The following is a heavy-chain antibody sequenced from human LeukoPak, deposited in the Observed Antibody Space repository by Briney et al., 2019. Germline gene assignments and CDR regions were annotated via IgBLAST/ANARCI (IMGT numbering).Heavy chain of an antibody. V-gene: IGHV3-21*01. D-gene: IGHD1-26*01. CDR3: ASTGPVGATYYMDV. CDR2: ISSSSSYI. CDR1: GFTFSSYS. J-gene: IGHJ6*03. Sequence: PGGSLRLSCAASGFTFSSYSMNWVRQAPGKGLEWVSSISSSSSYIYYADSVKGRFTISRDNAKNSLYLQMNSLRAEDTAVYYCASTGPVGATYYMDVWGKGTTVTVSS.